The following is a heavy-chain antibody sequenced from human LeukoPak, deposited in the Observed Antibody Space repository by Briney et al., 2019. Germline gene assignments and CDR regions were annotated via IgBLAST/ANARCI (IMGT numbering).Heavy chain of an antibody. CDR2: ISYSGST. D-gene: IGHD6-13*01. CDR1: GGSLSPYY. V-gene: IGHV4-59*01. CDR3: ARGGSSSDYYYYYYMDV. J-gene: IGHJ6*03. Sequence: SETLSLTCTVSGGSLSPYYWSWIRQSPGKGLEWIGYISYSGSTNSHPSLKSRVTISVDTSKNQFSLKLSSVTAADTAVYYCARGGSSSDYYYYYYMDVWGKGTTVTVSS.